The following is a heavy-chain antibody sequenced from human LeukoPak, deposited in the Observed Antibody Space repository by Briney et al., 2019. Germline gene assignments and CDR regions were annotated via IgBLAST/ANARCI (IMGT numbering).Heavy chain of an antibody. CDR1: EFNFSSYA. V-gene: IGHV3-30*02. J-gene: IGHJ4*02. CDR2: IRYDGSNT. D-gene: IGHD2-15*01. CDR3: AKVSSPGYCNGGRCHSFAY. Sequence: GGSLRLSCAAPEFNFSSYAMHWVRQAPEKGLEWVPFIRYDGSNTYYADSVKGRFAISRDNSKNTLYLQMNRLRAEDTAVYYCAKVSSPGYCNGGRCHSFAYWGQGTLVTVSS.